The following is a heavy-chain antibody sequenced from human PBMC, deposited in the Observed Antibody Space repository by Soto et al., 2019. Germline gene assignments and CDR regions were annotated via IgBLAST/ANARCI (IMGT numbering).Heavy chain of an antibody. D-gene: IGHD6-13*01. V-gene: IGHV1-69*01. CDR3: ARPRLAAATKGYVF. CDR2: IIPMFGTR. CDR1: GGAFSNYP. J-gene: IGHJ4*02. Sequence: QVQLVQSGAEVKRPGSSVKVSCKTYGGAFSNYPISCVRQAPGQGLEWMGEIIPMFGTRNYAQKFQGRLTITADESTSTAYMELSSLRSEDTAVYYCARPRLAAATKGYVFWGQGTLVTVSS.